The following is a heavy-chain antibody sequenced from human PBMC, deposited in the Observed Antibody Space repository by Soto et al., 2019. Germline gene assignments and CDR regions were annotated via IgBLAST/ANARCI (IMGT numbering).Heavy chain of an antibody. CDR2: IYYSGST. CDR3: ARFNWYFDL. V-gene: IGHV4-59*08. Sequence: QVQLQESGPGLVKPSETLSLTCTVSGGSISSYYWSWIRQPPGKGLEWIGYIYYSGSTNYNPSLKXRXPXXVDTSQNQFSLKLRSVTAADTAVYYCARFNWYFDLWGRGTLVTVSS. J-gene: IGHJ2*01. CDR1: GGSISSYY.